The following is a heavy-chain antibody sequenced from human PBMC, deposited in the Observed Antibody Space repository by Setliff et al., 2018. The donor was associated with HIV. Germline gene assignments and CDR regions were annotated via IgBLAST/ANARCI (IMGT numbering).Heavy chain of an antibody. CDR1: GFTFTGLTFTDYN. CDR2: INSGSSTI. J-gene: IGHJ4*02. Sequence: GSLRLSCLASGFTFTGLTFTDYNMNWVRQAPGKGMVWVSYINSGSSTIYYADSVKGRFTISRDNSKNTLYLHMNSLRAEDTAVHYCAKVSLVLVAAPDNYFDYWGQGTLVTVSS. D-gene: IGHD2-15*01. V-gene: IGHV3-48*01. CDR3: AKVSLVLVAAPDNYFDY.